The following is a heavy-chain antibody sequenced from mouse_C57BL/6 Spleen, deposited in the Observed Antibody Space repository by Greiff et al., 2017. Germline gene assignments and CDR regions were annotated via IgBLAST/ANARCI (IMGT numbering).Heavy chain of an antibody. CDR3: TRNVAMDY. V-gene: IGHV6-3*01. CDR2: IRLKSDNYAT. CDR1: GFTFSNYW. J-gene: IGHJ4*01. Sequence: EVQLQESGGGLVQPGGSMKLSCVASGFTFSNYWMNWVRQSPEKGLEWVAQIRLKSDNYATHYAESVKGRFTISRDDSKSSVYLQMNNLRAEDTGIYYCTRNVAMDYWGQGTSVTVSS.